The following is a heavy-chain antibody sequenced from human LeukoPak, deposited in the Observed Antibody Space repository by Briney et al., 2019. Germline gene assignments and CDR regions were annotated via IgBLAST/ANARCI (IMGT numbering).Heavy chain of an antibody. J-gene: IGHJ4*02. CDR3: ATEGIINFDS. V-gene: IGHV3-21*01. CDR1: GFTFSSYS. Sequence: GGSLRLSCAASGFTFSSYSMNWVRQAPGRGLEWVSSISSGSTYIYYADSVKGRFTISRDNAKNSLFLQMNSLRPEDTAVYYCATEGIINFDSWGQGTLVTVSS. D-gene: IGHD3-10*01. CDR2: ISSGSTYI.